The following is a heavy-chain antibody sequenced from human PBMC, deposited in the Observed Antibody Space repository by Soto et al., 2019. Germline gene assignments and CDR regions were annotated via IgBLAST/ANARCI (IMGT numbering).Heavy chain of an antibody. Sequence: GFLRLPSSDAGFTVNRCATHWVRQPPGKGLEWVSVISGSGDSTYYADSVKGRFTISRDNSKNTLSLQMSSLRGDDTAMYYCVKDVVFWPWGQGTLVTVSS. D-gene: IGHD2-15*01. J-gene: IGHJ4*02. V-gene: IGHV3-23*01. CDR3: VKDVVFWP. CDR2: ISGSGDST. CDR1: GFTVNRCA.